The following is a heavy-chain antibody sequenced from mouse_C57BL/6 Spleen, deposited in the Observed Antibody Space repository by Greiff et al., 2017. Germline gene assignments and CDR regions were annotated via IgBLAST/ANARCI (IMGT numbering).Heavy chain of an antibody. CDR2: ISSGGDYI. CDR3: TGYSYYFDY. J-gene: IGHJ2*01. V-gene: IGHV5-9-1*02. CDR1: GFTFSSYA. Sequence: EVKLVESGEGLVKPGGSLKLSCAASGFTFSSYAMSWVRQTPEKKLEWVAYISSGGDYIYYADTVKGRFTISRDNARNTLYLQMSSLKSEDTAMYYCTGYSYYFDYWGQGTTLTVSS. D-gene: IGHD1-2*01.